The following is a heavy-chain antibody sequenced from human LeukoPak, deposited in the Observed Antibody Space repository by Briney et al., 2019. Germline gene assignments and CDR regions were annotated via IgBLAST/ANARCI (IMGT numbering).Heavy chain of an antibody. CDR3: ARVNWGNFDY. CDR1: GGSFSGYY. D-gene: IGHD7-27*01. Sequence: PSETLSLTCAVYGGSFSGYYWSWIRQPPGKGLEWMGEINHSGSTNYNPSLKSRVTISVDTSKNQFSLKLSSVTAADTAVYYCARVNWGNFDYWGQGTLVTVSS. CDR2: INHSGST. V-gene: IGHV4-34*01. J-gene: IGHJ4*02.